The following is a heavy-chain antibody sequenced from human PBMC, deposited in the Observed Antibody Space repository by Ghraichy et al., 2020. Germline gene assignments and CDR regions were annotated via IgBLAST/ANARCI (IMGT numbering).Heavy chain of an antibody. CDR2: IIPILGIA. D-gene: IGHD2-21*01. Sequence: SVKVSCKASGGTFSSYAISWVRQAPGQGLEWMGGIIPILGIANYAQKFQGRVTITADKSTSTAYMELSSLRSEDTAVYYCVRVVLWYCGGDCYSLSWFDPWGQGTLVTVSS. CDR1: GGTFSSYA. J-gene: IGHJ5*02. CDR3: VRVVLWYCGGDCYSLSWFDP. V-gene: IGHV1-69*10.